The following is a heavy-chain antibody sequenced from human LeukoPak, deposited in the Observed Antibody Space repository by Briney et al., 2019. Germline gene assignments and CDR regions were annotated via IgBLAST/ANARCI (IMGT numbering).Heavy chain of an antibody. V-gene: IGHV1-24*01. D-gene: IGHD2-15*01. CDR1: GYTLTELS. CDR2: FDPEDGET. CDR3: ATGRYCSGGSCYLGYDY. Sequence: ASVKVSCKVSGYTLTELSMPWVRQAPGKGLEWMGGFDPEDGETIYAQKFQGRVTMTEGTSTDTAYMELSSLRSEDTAVYYCATGRYCSGGSCYLGYDYWGQGTLVTVSS. J-gene: IGHJ4*02.